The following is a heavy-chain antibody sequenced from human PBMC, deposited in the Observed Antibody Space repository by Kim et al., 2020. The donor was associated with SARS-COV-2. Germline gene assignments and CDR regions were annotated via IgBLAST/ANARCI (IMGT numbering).Heavy chain of an antibody. D-gene: IGHD6-13*01. CDR2: IYSGGST. CDR1: GFTVSSNY. V-gene: IGHV3-53*01. CDR3: ATSTEGKYSSSWYPVYYGMVV. Sequence: GGSLRLSCAASGFTVSSNYMSWVRQAPGKGLEWVSVIYSGGSTYYADSVKGRFTSPRDNSKNTLYLQMNSLRAEDTAVYYCATSTEGKYSSSWYPVYYGMVVWGQGTTVTVSS. J-gene: IGHJ6*02.